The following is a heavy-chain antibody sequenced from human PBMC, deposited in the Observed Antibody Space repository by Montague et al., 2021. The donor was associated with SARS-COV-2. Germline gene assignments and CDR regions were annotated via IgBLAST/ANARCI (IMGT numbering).Heavy chain of an antibody. CDR1: GVSVTNGNYY. Sequence: SETLSLTCIVSGVSVTNGNYYWGWIRQTPGKGLEWIGYFYYTGSTESNPSLKSRVTVSGDTSKNQFSLKLTSVTAADTAVYFCVRDVGTGWGTFDSWGQGILVTVSS. J-gene: IGHJ4*02. D-gene: IGHD6-19*01. V-gene: IGHV4-61*01. CDR2: FYYTGST. CDR3: VRDVGTGWGTFDS.